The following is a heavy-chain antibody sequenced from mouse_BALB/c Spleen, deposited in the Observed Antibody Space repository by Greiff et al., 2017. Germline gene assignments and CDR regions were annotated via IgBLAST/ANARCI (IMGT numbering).Heavy chain of an antibody. D-gene: IGHD2-14*01. V-gene: IGHV5-4*02. Sequence: EVKVEESGGGLVKPGGSLKLSCAASGFTFSDYYMYWVRQTPEKRLEWVATISDGGSYTYYPDSVKGRFTISRDNAKNNLYLQMSSLKSEDTAMYYCARGTTSYYYAMDYWGQGTSVTVSS. J-gene: IGHJ4*01. CDR1: GFTFSDYY. CDR3: ARGTTSYYYAMDY. CDR2: ISDGGSYT.